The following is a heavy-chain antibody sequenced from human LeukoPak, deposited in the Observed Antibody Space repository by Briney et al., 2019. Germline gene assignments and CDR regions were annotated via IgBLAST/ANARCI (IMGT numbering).Heavy chain of an antibody. Sequence: PGGSLRLSCAASGFTVSSNYMSWVRQAPGKGLEWVANIKQDGSEKYYVDSVKGRFTISRDNAKNSLYLQMNSLRAEDTAVYYCARARYDFWSGCYFDYWGQGTLVTVSS. CDR1: GFTVSSNY. CDR2: IKQDGSEK. CDR3: ARARYDFWSGCYFDY. J-gene: IGHJ4*02. D-gene: IGHD3-3*01. V-gene: IGHV3-7*01.